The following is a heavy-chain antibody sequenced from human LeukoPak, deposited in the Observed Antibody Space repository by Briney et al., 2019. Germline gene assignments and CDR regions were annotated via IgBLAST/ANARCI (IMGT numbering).Heavy chain of an antibody. CDR3: ARDQGYYDFWSGYSHGAFDI. J-gene: IGHJ3*02. Sequence: SETLSLTCAVYGGSFSGYYWSWIRQPPGKGLEWIGYIYYSGSTYYNPSLKSRVTISVDTSKNQFSLKLSSVTAADTAVYYCARDQGYYDFWSGYSHGAFDIWGQGTMVTVSS. D-gene: IGHD3-3*01. CDR1: GGSFSGYY. V-gene: IGHV4-30-4*08. CDR2: IYYSGST.